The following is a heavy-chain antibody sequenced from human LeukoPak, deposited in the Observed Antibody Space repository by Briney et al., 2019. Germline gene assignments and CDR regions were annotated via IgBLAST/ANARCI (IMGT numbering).Heavy chain of an antibody. CDR2: IGTGGDT. Sequence: GGSLRLSCAASGFTFSTYDMHWVRQGAGKGLEWVSGIGTGGDTHYAGPVKGRFTISRDNARNSLYLQMNSLRAGDTAVYYCARGFGSGSTAICDYWSQGTVVTVSS. D-gene: IGHD3-10*01. V-gene: IGHV3-13*04. CDR3: ARGFGSGSTAICDY. CDR1: GFTFSTYD. J-gene: IGHJ4*02.